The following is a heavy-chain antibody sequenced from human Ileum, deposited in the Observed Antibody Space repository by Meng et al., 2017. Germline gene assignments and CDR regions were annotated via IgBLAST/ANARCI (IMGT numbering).Heavy chain of an antibody. CDR1: GDSDISGSYY. CDR3: TRDQTSNGWGSFDS. Sequence: RREARPGRVRPAETLSLTCSVSGDSDISGSYYWNWIRQAAGKGLEWIGYINYSGTAYYNASLGSRVSMSIDTSKNQFSLKLTSVTAADTAVYYCTRDQTSNGWGSFDSWGQGTLVTVSS. CDR2: INYSGTA. J-gene: IGHJ4*02. D-gene: IGHD7-27*01. V-gene: IGHV4-61*01.